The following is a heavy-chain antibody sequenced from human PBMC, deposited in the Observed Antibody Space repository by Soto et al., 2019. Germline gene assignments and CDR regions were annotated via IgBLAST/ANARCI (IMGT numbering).Heavy chain of an antibody. CDR1: GFTFSNAW. CDR2: IKSKTDGGTT. D-gene: IGHD4-4*01. CDR3: TTDPILDSNYFVVTYYYYYMDV. J-gene: IGHJ6*03. V-gene: IGHV3-15*01. Sequence: GGSLRLSCAASGFTFSNAWMSWVRQAPGKGLEWVGRIKSKTDGGTTDYAAPVKGRFTISRDDSKNTLYLQMNSLKTEDTAVYYCTTDPILDSNYFVVTYYYYYMDVWGKGTTVTVSS.